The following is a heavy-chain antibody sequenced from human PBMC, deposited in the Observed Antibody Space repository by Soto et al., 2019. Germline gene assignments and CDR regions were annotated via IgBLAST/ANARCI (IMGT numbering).Heavy chain of an antibody. Sequence: QVQVVQSGVEVRRPGSSVKVSCKASGDTFKNCVISWVRQAPGQGLERMGGIIPLFGTTDFAQRFQGSLTITTDESTTTAYMELSRLRSEDTATYYCAAELGFGKLSVVWGQGTTVIVSS. D-gene: IGHD3-10*01. CDR3: AAELGFGKLSVV. CDR2: IIPLFGTT. V-gene: IGHV1-69*01. J-gene: IGHJ6*02. CDR1: GDTFKNCV.